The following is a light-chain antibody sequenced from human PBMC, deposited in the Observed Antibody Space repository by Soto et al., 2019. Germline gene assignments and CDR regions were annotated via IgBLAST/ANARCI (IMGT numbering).Light chain of an antibody. V-gene: IGKV3-11*01. CDR1: QNVGSRY. CDR3: QQRSNWPPGT. Sequence: DIVLTQSPGTLSLSPGERATLSCRASQNVGSRYLAWYQQKPGQAPRLLIYGTSKRAPGIPARFTGSGSGKDFTLTISSLEPEDFAVYYCQQRSNWPPGTFGQGTKVEIK. J-gene: IGKJ1*01. CDR2: GTS.